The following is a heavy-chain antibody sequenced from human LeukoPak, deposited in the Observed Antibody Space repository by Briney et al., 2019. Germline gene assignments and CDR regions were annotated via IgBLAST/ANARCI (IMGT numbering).Heavy chain of an antibody. CDR2: ISYSGTT. J-gene: IGHJ5*02. V-gene: IGHV4-59*05. CDR3: ARHSKVLATVNP. D-gene: IGHD4-17*01. CDR1: GGSISSYY. Sequence: PSETLSLTCTVSGGSISSYYWSWIRQPPGKGLEWIGSISYSGTTYYNPSLKSRVTISVDTSKNQISLKLSSVTAADTAVYYCARHSKVLATVNPWGQGTLVTVSS.